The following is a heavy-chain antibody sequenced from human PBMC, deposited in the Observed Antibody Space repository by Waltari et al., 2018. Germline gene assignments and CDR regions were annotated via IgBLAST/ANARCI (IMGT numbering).Heavy chain of an antibody. Sequence: EVQLVDSGGGLVQPGQSLTLSCTTSGFTFGDYAVTWVRQAPGKGLEWVGFIRSKSLGGTREFAASVKGRFSISRDDSRGVALRQMNSLESGDTGVYYCCRSLTVSGAKYYFDFWGQGALVTVSS. D-gene: IGHD1-26*01. CDR3: CRSLTVSGAKYYFDF. J-gene: IGHJ4*02. CDR2: IRSKSLGGTR. V-gene: IGHV3-49*04. CDR1: GFTFGDYA.